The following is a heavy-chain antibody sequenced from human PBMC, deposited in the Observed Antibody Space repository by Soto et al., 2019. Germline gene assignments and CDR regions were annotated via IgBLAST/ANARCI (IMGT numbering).Heavy chain of an antibody. CDR3: AKPNHNHRYKLLAAAGH. V-gene: IGHV3-30*18. CDR1: GFTFSSYG. J-gene: IGHJ4*02. Sequence: PGGSLRLSCAASGFTFSSYGMHWVRQAPGKGLEWVAVISYDGSNKYYADSVKGRFTISRDNSKNTLYLQMNSLRAEDTAVYYCAKPNHNHRYKLLAAAGHWGQGTLVTVSS. D-gene: IGHD6-13*01. CDR2: ISYDGSNK.